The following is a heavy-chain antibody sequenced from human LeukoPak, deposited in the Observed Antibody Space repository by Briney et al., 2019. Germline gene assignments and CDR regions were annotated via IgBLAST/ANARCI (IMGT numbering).Heavy chain of an antibody. Sequence: TSETLSLTCAVYGGSFSGYYWSWIRQPPGKGLEWIGEINHSGSTSYNPSLKSRVTISVDTSKNQFSLKLSSVTAADTAVYYCARERRNNCSSTSCYTKFDYWGQGTLVTVSS. J-gene: IGHJ4*02. CDR1: GGSFSGYY. V-gene: IGHV4-34*01. D-gene: IGHD2-2*02. CDR3: ARERRNNCSSTSCYTKFDY. CDR2: INHSGST.